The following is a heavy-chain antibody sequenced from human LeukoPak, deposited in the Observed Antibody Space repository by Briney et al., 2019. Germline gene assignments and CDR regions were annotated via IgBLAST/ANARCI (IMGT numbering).Heavy chain of an antibody. CDR1: GFTFSSYA. D-gene: IGHD3-10*01. J-gene: IGHJ4*02. CDR2: ISGSGGST. CDR3: AKGAPLWFGELYPQYYFDY. V-gene: IGHV3-23*01. Sequence: GGSLRLSCAASGFTFSSYAMSWVRQAPGKGLEWVSAISGSGGSTYYADSVKGRFTISRDNSKNTLYLQMNSLRAEDTAVYYCAKGAPLWFGELYPQYYFDYWGQGTLVTVSS.